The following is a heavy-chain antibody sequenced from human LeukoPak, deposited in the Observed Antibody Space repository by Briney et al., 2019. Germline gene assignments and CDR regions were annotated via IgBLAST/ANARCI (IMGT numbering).Heavy chain of an antibody. Sequence: GGSLRLSCAASGFTFSSYGMSWVRQAPGKGLEWVSCISGSGGNTYYADSVKGRFTISRDNSKNTLYLQMNSLRAEDTAVYFCAKYCCTSNFPREGFDYWGQGTLVTVPS. J-gene: IGHJ4*02. D-gene: IGHD2-2*01. CDR1: GFTFSSYG. V-gene: IGHV3-23*01. CDR2: ISGSGGNT. CDR3: AKYCCTSNFPREGFDY.